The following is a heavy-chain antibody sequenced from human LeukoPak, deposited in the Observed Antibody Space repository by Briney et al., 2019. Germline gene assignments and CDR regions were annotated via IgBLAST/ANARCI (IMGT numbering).Heavy chain of an antibody. D-gene: IGHD6-19*01. CDR3: ARGSGWYYY. CDR2: IHYSGST. V-gene: IGHV4-59*01. CDR1: GGSISSYY. J-gene: IGHJ4*02. Sequence: SETLSLTCPVSGGSISSYYWSWIRQPPGKGLEWIGYIHYSGSTNYNPSLKSRVTISVDTSKNQFSLKLSSVTAADTAVYYCARGSGWYYYWGQGTLVTVSS.